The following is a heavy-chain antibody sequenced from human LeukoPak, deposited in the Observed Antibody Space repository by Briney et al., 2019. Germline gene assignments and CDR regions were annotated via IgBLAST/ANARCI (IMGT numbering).Heavy chain of an antibody. V-gene: IGHV3-30-3*01. CDR2: ISYDGNNE. Sequence: GGSLRLSCAASGFTFNSYTIHWVRQAPGKGLECVAVISYDGNNEHYADSVKGRFTISRDNSKNTLYLQTNSLRAEDSAVYYCARDLSGGGLDYWGQGTLVTVSS. CDR3: ARDLSGGGLDY. J-gene: IGHJ4*02. D-gene: IGHD3-16*01. CDR1: GFTFNSYT.